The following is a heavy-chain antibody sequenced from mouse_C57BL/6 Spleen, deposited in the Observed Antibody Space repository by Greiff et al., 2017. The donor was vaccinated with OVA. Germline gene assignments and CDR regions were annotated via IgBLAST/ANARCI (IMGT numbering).Heavy chain of an antibody. J-gene: IGHJ1*03. CDR2: ISDGGSYT. D-gene: IGHD2-3*01. CDR3: AREDGYYPYWYFDV. CDR1: GFTFSSYA. V-gene: IGHV5-4*01. Sequence: DVKLVESGGGLVKPGGSLKLSCAASGFTFSSYAMSWVRQTPEKRLEWVATISDGGSYTYYPDNVKGRFTISRDNAKNNLYLQMSHLKSEDTAMYYCAREDGYYPYWYFDVWGTGTTVTVSS.